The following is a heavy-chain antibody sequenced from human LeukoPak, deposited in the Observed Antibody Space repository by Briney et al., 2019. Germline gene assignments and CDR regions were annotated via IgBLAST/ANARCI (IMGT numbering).Heavy chain of an antibody. CDR2: IWYDGSNK. CDR1: GFTFSSYG. V-gene: IGHV3-33*06. J-gene: IGHJ4*02. Sequence: GGSLRLSCAASGFTFSSYGMHWVRQAPGKGLEWVADIWYDGSNKYYADSVKGRFTISRDNSKNTLYLQMNSLRAEDTAVYYCAKDLYYDSSGYSNDYWGQGTLVTVSS. CDR3: AKDLYYDSSGYSNDY. D-gene: IGHD3-22*01.